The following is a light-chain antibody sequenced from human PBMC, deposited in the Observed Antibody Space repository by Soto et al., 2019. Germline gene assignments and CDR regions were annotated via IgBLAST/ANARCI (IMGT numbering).Light chain of an antibody. J-gene: IGKJ4*01. Sequence: VWTQSPATLSSSPGESVTLSCRASQSINTYLAWYQQKPGQAPRLLIYDASYRAAGIPSRFSGSGSGTDFTLTSSSLEPADFAIYHCQQRSNWPLTFGGGTKVEI. CDR2: DAS. V-gene: IGKV3-11*01. CDR1: QSINTY. CDR3: QQRSNWPLT.